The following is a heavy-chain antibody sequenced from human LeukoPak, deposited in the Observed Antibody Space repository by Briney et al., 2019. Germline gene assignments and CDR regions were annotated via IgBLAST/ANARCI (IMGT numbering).Heavy chain of an antibody. J-gene: IGHJ4*02. D-gene: IGHD6-19*01. V-gene: IGHV3-21*01. CDR1: GFTFSSYS. Sequence: GGSLRLSCAASGFTFSSYSMNWVRQAPGKGLEWVSSISSSSSYIYYADSVKGRFTISRDNGKNSLYLQMNSLRAEDTAVYYCARARGASGWYFDYWGQGTLVTVSS. CDR3: ARARGASGWYFDY. CDR2: ISSSSSYI.